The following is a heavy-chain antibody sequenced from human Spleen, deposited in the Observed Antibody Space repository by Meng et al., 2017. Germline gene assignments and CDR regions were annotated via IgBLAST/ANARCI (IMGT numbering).Heavy chain of an antibody. V-gene: IGHV4-34*01. Sequence: QVQPEPGGAGLLKPLETLSLACVVSGGSFSDYYWSWIRQPPGKGLEWIGEINHSGSTNYNPSLESRATISVDTSQNNLSLKLSSVTAADSAVYYCARGPTTMAHDFDYWGQGTLVTVSS. D-gene: IGHD4-11*01. CDR2: INHSGST. J-gene: IGHJ4*02. CDR3: ARGPTTMAHDFDY. CDR1: GGSFSDYY.